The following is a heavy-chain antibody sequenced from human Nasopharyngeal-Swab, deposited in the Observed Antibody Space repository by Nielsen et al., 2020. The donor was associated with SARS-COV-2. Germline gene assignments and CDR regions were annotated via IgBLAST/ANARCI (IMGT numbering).Heavy chain of an antibody. CDR2: ISELGSGI. CDR3: TRGLTGHIVQWNPSPY. D-gene: IGHD1-14*01. V-gene: IGHV3-23*01. CDR1: GFSITTYG. Sequence: GGSLRLSCSASGFSITTYGMTWVCQAPGKGLEWVSGISELGSGIYYADSVWGRFSISRDTSKNTVYLQMNSLRADDTALYFCTRGLTGHIVQWNPSPYWGQGTLVTVSS. J-gene: IGHJ4*02.